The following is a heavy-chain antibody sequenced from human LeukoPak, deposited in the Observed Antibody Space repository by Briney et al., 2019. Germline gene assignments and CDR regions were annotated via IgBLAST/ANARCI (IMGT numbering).Heavy chain of an antibody. CDR3: ARRYYDSSGYYYVLDV. CDR2: IYYSGST. D-gene: IGHD3-22*01. CDR1: GGSISSGSYY. V-gene: IGHV4-61*01. J-gene: IGHJ6*02. Sequence: PSETLSLTCTVSGGSISSGSYYWSWIRQPPGKGLEWIGYIYYSGSTNYNPSLKSRVTISVDTSKNQFSLKLSSVTAADTAVYYCARRYYDSSGYYYVLDVWGQGTTVTVSS.